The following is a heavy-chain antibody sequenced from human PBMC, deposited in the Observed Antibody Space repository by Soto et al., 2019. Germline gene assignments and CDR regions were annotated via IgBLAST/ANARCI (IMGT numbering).Heavy chain of an antibody. CDR1: GFTFSSYA. V-gene: IGHV3-30*04. CDR2: ISYDGSNK. CDR3: ARVAGDYGDFDAFDI. J-gene: IGHJ3*02. D-gene: IGHD4-17*01. Sequence: GGSLRLSCAASGFTFSSYAMHWVRQAPGKGLEWVAVISYDGSNKYYADSVKGRFTISRDNSKNTLYLQMNSLRAEDTAVYYCARVAGDYGDFDAFDIWGQGTMVTVSS.